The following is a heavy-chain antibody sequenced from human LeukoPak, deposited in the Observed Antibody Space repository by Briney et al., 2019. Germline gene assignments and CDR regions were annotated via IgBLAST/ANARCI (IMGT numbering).Heavy chain of an antibody. Sequence: ASVKVSCKASGYTFTRYYMHWVRQAPGQGLEWMGWISAYNGNTNYAQKLQGRVTMTTDTSTSTAHMELRSLRSDDTAVYYCARDRGGAFDIWGQGTMVTVSS. CDR3: ARDRGGAFDI. CDR1: GYTFTRYY. CDR2: ISAYNGNT. J-gene: IGHJ3*02. D-gene: IGHD3-10*01. V-gene: IGHV1-18*04.